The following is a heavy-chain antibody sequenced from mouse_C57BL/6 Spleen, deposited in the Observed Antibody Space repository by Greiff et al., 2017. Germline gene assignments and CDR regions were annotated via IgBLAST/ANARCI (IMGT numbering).Heavy chain of an antibody. CDR1: GFTFSSYA. CDR2: SSDGGSYT. V-gene: IGHV5-4*03. J-gene: IGHJ2*01. CDR3: ARPAYYSNYFYY. D-gene: IGHD2-5*01. Sequence: EVKLVESGGGLVKPGGSLKLSCAASGFTFSSYAMSWVRLTPDTRLERVATSSDGGSYTYYPDNVKGRFTISRDNAKNNLYLQMSHLKSENTAMYYCARPAYYSNYFYYWGKGTTLPVSS.